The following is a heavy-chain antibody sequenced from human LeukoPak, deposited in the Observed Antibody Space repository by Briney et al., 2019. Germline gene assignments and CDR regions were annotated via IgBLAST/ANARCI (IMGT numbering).Heavy chain of an antibody. Sequence: SETLSLTCTVSGRSISSSSYYWGWIRQPPGRGLEWIATIYYTGRTYYHPSLKSRVTISIDTSKNQFSLKLSSVPAADTAVYYCARLGIKYDYVWGSYRSIPYYFDYWGQGTLVTVSS. CDR2: IYYTGRT. J-gene: IGHJ4*02. D-gene: IGHD3-16*02. CDR3: ARLGIKYDYVWGSYRSIPYYFDY. V-gene: IGHV4-39*01. CDR1: GRSISSSSYY.